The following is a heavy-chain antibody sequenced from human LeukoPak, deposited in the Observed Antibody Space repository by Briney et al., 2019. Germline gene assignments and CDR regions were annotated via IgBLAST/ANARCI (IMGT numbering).Heavy chain of an antibody. V-gene: IGHV4-34*01. J-gene: IGHJ6*02. CDR3: ARGLRDMDV. Sequence: PSETLSLTCAVYGGSFSGYYWSWIRQPPGKGLEWIGEINHSGSTNYNPSLKSRVTISVDTSKNQFSLKLSSVTAANTAVYYCARGLRDMDVWGQGTTVTVSS. CDR2: INHSGST. CDR1: GGSFSGYY.